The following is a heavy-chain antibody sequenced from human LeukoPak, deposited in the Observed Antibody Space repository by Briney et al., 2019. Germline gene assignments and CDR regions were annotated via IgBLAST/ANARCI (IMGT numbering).Heavy chain of an antibody. CDR2: ISWNSGSI. D-gene: IGHD5-18*01. CDR3: ATLNFGYSYGYRWFDP. J-gene: IGHJ5*02. CDR1: GFTFDDYA. Sequence: GGSLRLSCAASGFTFDDYAMHWVRQAPGKGLEWVSGISWNSGSIGYADSVKGRFTISRDNAKNSLYLQMNSLRAEDTAVYYCATLNFGYSYGYRWFDPWGQGTLVTVSS. V-gene: IGHV3-9*01.